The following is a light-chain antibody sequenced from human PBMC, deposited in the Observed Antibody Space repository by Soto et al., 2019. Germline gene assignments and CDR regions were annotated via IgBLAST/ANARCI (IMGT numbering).Light chain of an antibody. CDR1: GSNIGTNY. J-gene: IGLJ3*02. CDR3: AAWDNSLSGRL. Sequence: QSVLTQPPSASGTPGQRVTISYSGSGSNIGTNYVYWYQQLPGSAPKLLIYGNDQRPSGVPDRFSGSKSGTSASLAISGVRSEDEADYYCAAWDNSLSGRLFGGGTKLTVL. V-gene: IGLV1-47*01. CDR2: GND.